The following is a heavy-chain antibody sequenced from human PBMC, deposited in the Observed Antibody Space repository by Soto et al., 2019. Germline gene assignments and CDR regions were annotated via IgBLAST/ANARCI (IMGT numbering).Heavy chain of an antibody. V-gene: IGHV4-30-4*01. CDR2: IYYTGST. D-gene: IGHD2-21*02. Sequence: QVQLQESGPGLVKPSQTLSLTCTVSGGSFSSGDYYWRWIRQPPGKGLEWIGYIYYTGSTYYHPSLKSRVTMSVDTSKNQFSLRLSSVTAADTAVYYCARVPAGGNSDYFDSWGQGTLVTVSS. J-gene: IGHJ4*02. CDR1: GGSFSSGDYY. CDR3: ARVPAGGNSDYFDS.